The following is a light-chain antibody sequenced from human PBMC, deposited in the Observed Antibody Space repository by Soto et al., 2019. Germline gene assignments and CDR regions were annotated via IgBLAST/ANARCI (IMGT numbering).Light chain of an antibody. CDR1: QSVSSY. J-gene: IGKJ5*01. Sequence: EIVLTQSPVTLFLPPGERATLSRRASQSVSSYLAWYQQKPGQAPRLLIYDASNRATGIPARFSGSGSGTDFTLTISSLEPEDFAVYYCQQRKNWQVTFGQGTRLEIK. V-gene: IGKV3-11*01. CDR2: DAS. CDR3: QQRKNWQVT.